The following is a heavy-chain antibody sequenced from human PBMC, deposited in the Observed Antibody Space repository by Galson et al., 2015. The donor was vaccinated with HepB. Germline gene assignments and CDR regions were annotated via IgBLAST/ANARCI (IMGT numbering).Heavy chain of an antibody. V-gene: IGHV3-48*01. CDR1: GFTFSSYS. J-gene: IGHJ4*02. CDR2: ISSSSSTI. Sequence: SLRLSCAASGFTFSSYSMNWVRQAPGKGLEWVSYISSSSSTIYYADSVKGRFTISRDNAKNSLYLQMNSLRAEDTAVYYCARDLGVVVAAMSFDYWGQGTLVTVSS. CDR3: ARDLGVVVAAMSFDY. D-gene: IGHD2-15*01.